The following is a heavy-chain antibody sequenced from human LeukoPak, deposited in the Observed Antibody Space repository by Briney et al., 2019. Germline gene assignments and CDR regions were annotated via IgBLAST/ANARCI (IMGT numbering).Heavy chain of an antibody. J-gene: IGHJ4*02. Sequence: ASVKVSCKASGYTFTSYGISWVRQAPGQGLEWMGWISAYNGNTNYAQKFQGRVTMTRNTSISTAYMELSSLRSEDTAVYYCARAHSGSDFDYWGQGTLVTVSS. CDR1: GYTFTSYG. CDR3: ARAHSGSDFDY. D-gene: IGHD1-26*01. CDR2: ISAYNGNT. V-gene: IGHV1-18*01.